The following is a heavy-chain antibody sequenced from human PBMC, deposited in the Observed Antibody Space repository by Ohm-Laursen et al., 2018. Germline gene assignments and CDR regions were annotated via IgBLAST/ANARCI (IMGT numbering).Heavy chain of an antibody. CDR2: ISSSSSTI. CDR3: ARKGQLWLTFDY. J-gene: IGHJ4*02. D-gene: IGHD3-10*01. V-gene: IGHV3-48*01. Sequence: SLRLSCAASGFTFSSYSMNWVRQAPGKGLEWISYISSSSSTIYYADSVKGRFTISRDNAKNSLYLQMNSLRVEDTAVFYCARKGQLWLTFDYWGQGALVTVSS. CDR1: GFTFSSYS.